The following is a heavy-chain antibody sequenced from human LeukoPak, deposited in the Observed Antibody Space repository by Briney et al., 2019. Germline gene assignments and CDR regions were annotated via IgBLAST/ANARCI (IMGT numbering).Heavy chain of an antibody. J-gene: IGHJ4*02. D-gene: IGHD3-10*01. CDR1: GFTFSSYS. V-gene: IGHV3-21*01. CDR2: ISSSSYI. CDR3: ASYYGSGSPPVY. Sequence: GGSLRLSCAASGFTFSSYSMNWVRQAPGKGLEWVSSISSSSYIYYADSVKGRFTISRDNAKNSLYLQMNSLRAEDTAVYYCASYYGSGSPPVYWGQGTLVTVSS.